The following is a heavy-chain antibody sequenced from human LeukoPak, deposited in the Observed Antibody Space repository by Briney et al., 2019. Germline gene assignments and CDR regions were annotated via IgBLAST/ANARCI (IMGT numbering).Heavy chain of an antibody. V-gene: IGHV4-59*08. Sequence: PPETLSLTCTVSGGSISSYYWSWIRQPPGKGLEWIGYIPYSGSTNYNASLQSRVTMSVDMSKNQFSLKVRSVTAADTAVYYCARHKGGTTYDYWGQGTLVTVSS. D-gene: IGHD1-7*01. CDR3: ARHKGGTTYDY. CDR1: GGSISSYY. J-gene: IGHJ4*02. CDR2: IPYSGST.